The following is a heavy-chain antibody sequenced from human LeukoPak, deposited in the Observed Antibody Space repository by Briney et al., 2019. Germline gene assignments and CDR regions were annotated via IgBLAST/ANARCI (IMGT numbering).Heavy chain of an antibody. D-gene: IGHD3-22*01. CDR2: ISYDGSNK. V-gene: IGHV3-30-3*01. Sequence: PGGSLRLSCAASGFTFSSYAMHWVRQAPGKGLEWVAVISYDGSNKYYADSVKGRFTISRDNSKNTLYLQMNSLRAEDTAVYYCARTTYYYDSSGLFDYWGQGTLVTVSS. CDR1: GFTFSSYA. CDR3: ARTTYYYDSSGLFDY. J-gene: IGHJ4*02.